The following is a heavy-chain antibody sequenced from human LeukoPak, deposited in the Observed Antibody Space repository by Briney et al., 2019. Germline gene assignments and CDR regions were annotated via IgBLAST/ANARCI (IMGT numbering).Heavy chain of an antibody. CDR3: ARELSRFGEPDY. V-gene: IGHV3-21*01. D-gene: IGHD3-10*01. J-gene: IGHJ4*02. Sequence: GGSLRLSCAASGFTFSSYSMNWVRQAPGKGLEWVSSISSSSSYIYYADSVKGRFTISRDNAKNPLYLQMNSLRAEDTAVYYCARELSRFGEPDYWGQGTLVTVSS. CDR2: ISSSSSYI. CDR1: GFTFSSYS.